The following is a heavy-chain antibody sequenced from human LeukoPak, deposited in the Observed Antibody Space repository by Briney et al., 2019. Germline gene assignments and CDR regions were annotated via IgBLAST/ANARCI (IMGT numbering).Heavy chain of an antibody. Sequence: ASVKVSCKVSGYTLTELSMHWVRQAPGKGLEWMGGFDPEDGETIYAQKFQGRVTMAEDTSTDTAYMELSSLRSEDTAVYYCARDPIREYYYGSGTFDYWGQGTLVTVSS. V-gene: IGHV1-24*01. CDR3: ARDPIREYYYGSGTFDY. D-gene: IGHD3-10*01. CDR2: FDPEDGET. J-gene: IGHJ4*02. CDR1: GYTLTELS.